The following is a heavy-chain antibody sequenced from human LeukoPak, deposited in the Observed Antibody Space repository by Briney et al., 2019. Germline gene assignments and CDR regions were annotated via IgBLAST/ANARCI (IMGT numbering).Heavy chain of an antibody. Sequence: ASVKVSCKASGGTFSSYGISWVRQAPGQGLEWMGGIIPIFGTANYAQKFQGRVTITADKSTSTAYMELNSLRSEDTAVYYCARDRNRLHCSGGSCYWYGFDVWGQGTKVTVSS. J-gene: IGHJ3*01. V-gene: IGHV1-69*06. CDR3: ARDRNRLHCSGGSCYWYGFDV. CDR1: GGTFSSYG. CDR2: IIPIFGTA. D-gene: IGHD2-15*01.